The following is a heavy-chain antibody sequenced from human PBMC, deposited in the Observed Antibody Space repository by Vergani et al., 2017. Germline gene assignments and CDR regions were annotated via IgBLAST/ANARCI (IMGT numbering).Heavy chain of an antibody. CDR1: GFTFSSYG. D-gene: IGHD2-21*02. Sequence: QVQLVESGGGVVQPGRSLRLSCAASGFTFSSYGMHWVRQAPGKGLEWVAVISYDRSNKYYADSVKGRFTISRDNSKNTLYLQMNSLRAEDTAVYYCAKDLLDIFVVVTAIYSDLGYMDVWGKGTTVTVSS. CDR3: AKDLLDIFVVVTAIYSDLGYMDV. CDR2: ISYDRSNK. J-gene: IGHJ6*03. V-gene: IGHV3-30*18.